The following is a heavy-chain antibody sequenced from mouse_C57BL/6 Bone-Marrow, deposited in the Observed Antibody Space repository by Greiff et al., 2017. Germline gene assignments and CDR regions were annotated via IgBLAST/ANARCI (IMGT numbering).Heavy chain of an antibody. Sequence: EVKLVESGPELVKPGASVKISCKASGYSFTDYNMNWVKQSNGKSLEWIGVINPNYGTTSYNQKFKGKATLTVDQSSSSAYMQLNSLTSEDTAVYYCARGYDYDCAMDYWGQGTSVTVSS. D-gene: IGHD2-4*01. V-gene: IGHV1-39*01. CDR3: ARGYDYDCAMDY. J-gene: IGHJ4*01. CDR1: GYSFTDYN. CDR2: INPNYGTT.